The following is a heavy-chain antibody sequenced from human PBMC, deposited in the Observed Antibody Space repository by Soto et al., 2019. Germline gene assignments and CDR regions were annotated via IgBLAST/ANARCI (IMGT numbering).Heavy chain of an antibody. V-gene: IGHV1-2*04. CDR1: GYTFTGYY. J-gene: IGHJ3*01. CDR2: INPYSGDT. D-gene: IGHD1-1*01. Sequence: ASVKVSCKASGYTFTGYYVHWVRQAPGQGLEWMGWINPYSGDTNYAQKFQGWVTMTRDTSISTAYMELIRLRSDDTAVYYGAKDSPGVQLEILGDGLDVWGQGTMVTVSS. CDR3: AKDSPGVQLEILGDGLDV.